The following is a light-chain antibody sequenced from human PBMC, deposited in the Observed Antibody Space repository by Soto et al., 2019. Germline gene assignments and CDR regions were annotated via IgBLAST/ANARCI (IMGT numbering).Light chain of an antibody. V-gene: IGLV2-14*01. CDR2: DVS. Sequence: QSALTQPASVSGSPGQSVTISCIGTSSDVGGYKYVSWYQQHPGKAPKLMIYDVSNRPAGVSNRFSGSKSGNTASLAISGLQAEYEADYYCTPLTSGGPAYVFVTGTKVTVL. J-gene: IGLJ1*01. CDR1: SSDVGGYKY. CDR3: TPLTSGGPAYV.